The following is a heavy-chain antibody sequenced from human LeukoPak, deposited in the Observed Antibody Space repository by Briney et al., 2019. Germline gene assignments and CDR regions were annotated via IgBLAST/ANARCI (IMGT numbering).Heavy chain of an antibody. V-gene: IGHV3-48*03. Sequence: GGSLRLSCAASGFTFSRYEMNWVRRAPGKGLERILYISGSGDTIYYADSVKGRFTISRDNAKNSLYLQMNSLRAEDTAVYHCARAPLVLQYRWWFDPWGQGTLVIVSS. CDR3: ARAPLVLQYRWWFDP. CDR1: GFTFSRYE. CDR2: ISGSGDTI. J-gene: IGHJ5*02. D-gene: IGHD5-24*01.